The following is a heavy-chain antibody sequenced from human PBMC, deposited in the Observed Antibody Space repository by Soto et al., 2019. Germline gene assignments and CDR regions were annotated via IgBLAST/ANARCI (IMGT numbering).Heavy chain of an antibody. Sequence: SLRLSCAASGFTFDDYTMHWVRQPPGKGLEWVSFISWNGGSTDYADSVKGRFTISRDNSKNSPFLQMNSLETEDTALYYCAKEKGETYSFDYWGQGTLVTVSS. CDR3: AKEKGETYSFDY. J-gene: IGHJ4*02. CDR2: ISWNGGST. CDR1: GFTFDDYT. V-gene: IGHV3-43*01. D-gene: IGHD2-15*01.